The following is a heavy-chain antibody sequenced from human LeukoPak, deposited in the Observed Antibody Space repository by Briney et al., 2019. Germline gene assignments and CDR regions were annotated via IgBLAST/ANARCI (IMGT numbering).Heavy chain of an antibody. D-gene: IGHD3-22*01. Sequence: SVKVSCKASGGTFSSYAISWVRQAPGQGLEWMGGIIPIFGTANYAQKLQGRVTMTTDTSTSTAYMELRSLKSDDTAVYYCARAVGSPYYYDSSGYYGNWGQGTLVTVSS. CDR1: GGTFSSYA. CDR3: ARAVGSPYYYDSSGYYGN. V-gene: IGHV1-69*05. J-gene: IGHJ4*02. CDR2: IIPIFGTA.